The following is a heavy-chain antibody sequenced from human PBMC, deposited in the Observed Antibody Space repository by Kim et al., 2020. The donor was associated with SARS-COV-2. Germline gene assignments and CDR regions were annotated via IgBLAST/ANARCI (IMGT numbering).Heavy chain of an antibody. D-gene: IGHD3-10*01. CDR1: GFTFSSYE. CDR3: AREWGMLDYYGSGSYYRYFDY. CDR2: ISSSGSTI. V-gene: IGHV3-48*03. J-gene: IGHJ4*02. Sequence: GGSLRLSCAASGFTFSSYEMNWVRQAPVKGLEWVSYISSSGSTIYYADSVKGRFTISRDNAKNSLYLQMNSLRAEDTAVYYCAREWGMLDYYGSGSYYRYFDYWGQGTLVTVSS.